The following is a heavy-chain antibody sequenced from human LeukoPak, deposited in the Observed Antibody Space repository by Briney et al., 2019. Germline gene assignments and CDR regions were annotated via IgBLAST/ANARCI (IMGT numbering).Heavy chain of an antibody. J-gene: IGHJ4*02. CDR2: IDPDDSGS. CDR1: GFTFSSYW. Sequence: GGSLRLSCAASGFTFSSYWMHWVRQAPGEGLVWVSRIDPDDSGSTYADSVKGRITISRDNAKNSLYLQMNSLRAEDTAVYYCARDRRGPFDYWGQGTLVTVSS. CDR3: ARDRRGPFDY. V-gene: IGHV3-74*01. D-gene: IGHD3-10*01.